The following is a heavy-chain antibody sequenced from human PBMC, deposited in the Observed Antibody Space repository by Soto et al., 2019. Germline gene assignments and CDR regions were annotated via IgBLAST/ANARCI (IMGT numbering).Heavy chain of an antibody. CDR3: AGDPYDFWNINAVDI. D-gene: IGHD3-3*01. V-gene: IGHV4-59*01. J-gene: IGHJ3*02. CDR1: GGSISSYY. Sequence: SETLSLTCTVSGGSISSYYWSWIRQPPGKGLEWIGYIHYSGSTNYNPSLKSRVTISVDTSKNQFSLKLSSVTAADTAVYYCAGDPYDFWNINAVDIWGQWTMITVSS. CDR2: IHYSGST.